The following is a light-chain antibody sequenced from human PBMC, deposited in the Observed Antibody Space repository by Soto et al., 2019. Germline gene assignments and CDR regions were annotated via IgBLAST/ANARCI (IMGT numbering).Light chain of an antibody. CDR3: HQYGMSPQT. Sequence: EIVLTQSPGALSLSPGESATLSCRASQSVSDTHVAWYQQRPGQAPRLLIYDASRRDIGVPARFSGSGSGTDFTLTISGLEPEDFAVYFCHQYGMSPQTFGQGTKVEIK. CDR1: QSVSDTH. CDR2: DAS. J-gene: IGKJ1*01. V-gene: IGKV3-20*01.